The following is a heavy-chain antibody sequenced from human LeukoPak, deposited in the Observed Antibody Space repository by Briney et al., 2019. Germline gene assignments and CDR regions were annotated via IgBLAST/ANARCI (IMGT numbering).Heavy chain of an antibody. CDR2: INHSGST. J-gene: IGHJ4*02. CDR3: AKEEGIWYYFDY. Sequence: SETLSLTCAVYGGSFSGYYWSWIRQPPGKGLEWIGEINHSGSTNYNPSLKSRVTISVDTSKNQFSLKLSSVTAADTAVYYCAKEEGIWYYFDYWGQGTLVTVSS. V-gene: IGHV4-34*01. CDR1: GGSFSGYY. D-gene: IGHD2-8*02.